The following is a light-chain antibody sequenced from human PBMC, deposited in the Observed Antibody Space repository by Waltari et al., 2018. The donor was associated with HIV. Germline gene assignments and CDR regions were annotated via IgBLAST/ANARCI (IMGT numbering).Light chain of an antibody. CDR1: SGSIAAHY. CDR2: GNT. J-gene: IGLJ3*02. Sequence: NYVLTQPHSVSESPGKTVTISCTRSSGSIAAHYVPWSQPRPGSAPTTVIFGNTQRPSGVPDRFSGSIDSSSNTASLSISGLQTDDEADYYCQSYDSSNQVFGGGTKLTVL. V-gene: IGLV6-57*03. CDR3: QSYDSSNQV.